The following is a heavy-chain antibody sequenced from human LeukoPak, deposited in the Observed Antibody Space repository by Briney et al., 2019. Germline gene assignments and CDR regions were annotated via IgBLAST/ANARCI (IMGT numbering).Heavy chain of an antibody. CDR2: LNHDGSLR. CDR1: GFTFSSDW. V-gene: IGHV3-7*05. J-gene: IGHJ4*02. Sequence: PGGSLRLSCAASGFTFSSDWMSWVRQAPGKGLEWVANLNHDGSLRQYVDSVKGRFTISRDNAKNSLCLQMNSLRAEDTAVYFCSSGPNFDHWGQGTLVTVSS. CDR3: SSGPNFDH. D-gene: IGHD3/OR15-3a*01.